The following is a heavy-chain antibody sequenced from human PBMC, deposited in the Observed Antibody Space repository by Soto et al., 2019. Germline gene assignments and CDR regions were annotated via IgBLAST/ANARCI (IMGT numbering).Heavy chain of an antibody. CDR1: GFTFSDYY. CDR2: ISSSSSYT. CDR3: ARVAPDVETYYFDY. Sequence: GGSLRLSCAASGFTFSDYYMSWIRQAPGKGLEWVSYISSSSSYTNYADSVKGRFTISRDNAKNSLYLQMNSLRAEDTAVYYCARVAPDVETYYFDYWGQGTLVTVSS. V-gene: IGHV3-11*06. J-gene: IGHJ4*02.